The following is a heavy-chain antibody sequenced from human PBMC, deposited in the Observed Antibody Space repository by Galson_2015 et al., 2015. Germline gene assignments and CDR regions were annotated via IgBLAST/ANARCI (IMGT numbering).Heavy chain of an antibody. D-gene: IGHD4/OR15-4a*01. CDR1: GFTFSSYG. V-gene: IGHV3-30*18. J-gene: IGHJ4*02. CDR3: AKDRPAYGEPDY. Sequence: SLRLSCAASGFTFSSYGMHWVRQAPGKGLEWVAVISYDGSNKYYADSVKGRFTISRDNSKNTLYLQMNSLRAEDTAVYYCAKDRPAYGEPDYWGQGTLVTVSS. CDR2: ISYDGSNK.